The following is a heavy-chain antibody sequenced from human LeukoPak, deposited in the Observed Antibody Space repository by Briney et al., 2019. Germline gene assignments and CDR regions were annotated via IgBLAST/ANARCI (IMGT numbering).Heavy chain of an antibody. J-gene: IGHJ4*02. Sequence: GGSLRLSCAASGFTFSNTWMSWVRQAPGKGLERVGRIKSKTDGGTTDYAAPVKGRFSILRDDSKNTLYLQMNSLKTEDTAVYYCSTDSTIVYWGQGTLVTVSS. CDR3: STDSTIVY. D-gene: IGHD3-9*01. CDR1: GFTFSNTW. CDR2: IKSKTDGGTT. V-gene: IGHV3-15*01.